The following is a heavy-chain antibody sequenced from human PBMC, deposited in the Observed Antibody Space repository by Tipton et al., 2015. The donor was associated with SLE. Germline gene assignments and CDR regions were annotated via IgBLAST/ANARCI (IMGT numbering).Heavy chain of an antibody. Sequence: QLVQSGAEVKKPGASVKVSCKASGNTFTGNYMHWVRQAPGQGLEWMGRIYPNSGGTNYAQKFQGRVTMTRDTSISTAYMVLSSLKSEDTAIYYCARDSAPFSWNYFDSWGQGTQVTVSS. J-gene: IGHJ4*02. CDR3: ARDSAPFSWNYFDS. CDR2: IYPNSGGT. CDR1: GNTFTGNY. D-gene: IGHD2-15*01. V-gene: IGHV1-2*06.